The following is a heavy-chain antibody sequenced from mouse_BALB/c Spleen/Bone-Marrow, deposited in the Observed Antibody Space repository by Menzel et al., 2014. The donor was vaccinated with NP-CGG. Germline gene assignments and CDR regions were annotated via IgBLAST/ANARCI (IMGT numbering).Heavy chain of an antibody. CDR2: INPSNGRA. Sequence: QVQLQQSGAEVVKPGASVRLSCKTSGYTSTNYWMHWVKQRPGQGLEWIGDINPSNGRATYSEKFKSKATLTVDTSSSTAYMQLSSLTSEDSAVYYCARYYNYYFDVWGAGTTVTVSS. V-gene: IGHV1S81*02. D-gene: IGHD1-1*01. CDR1: GYTSTNYW. CDR3: ARYYNYYFDV. J-gene: IGHJ1*01.